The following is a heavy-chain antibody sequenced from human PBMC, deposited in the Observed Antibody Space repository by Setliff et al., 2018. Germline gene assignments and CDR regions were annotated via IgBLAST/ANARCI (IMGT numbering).Heavy chain of an antibody. CDR1: GFTFSNAW. J-gene: IGHJ4*02. V-gene: IGHV3-15*01. D-gene: IGHD6-19*01. Sequence: GGSLRLSCAASGFTFSNAWMTWVRQAPGKGLEWVGRIKSKKDGETTDYAVSVKGRFTISRDDSKNTVSLQMNSLETEDTAMYYCTTGYISGYYIGHWGLGTLVTVSS. CDR2: IKSKKDGETT. CDR3: TTGYISGYYIGH.